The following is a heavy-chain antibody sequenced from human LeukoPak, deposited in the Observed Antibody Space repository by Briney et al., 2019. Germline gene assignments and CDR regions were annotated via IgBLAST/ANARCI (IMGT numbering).Heavy chain of an antibody. Sequence: GGSLRLSCAASGFTFTSAWMSWLRQTPEKGLEWVAHMNEDGSGRFYVDSAKGRFAISRDDTQNSVYLRMNSLRVEDTAVYYCAAWFGESVPWGQGTLVTVSS. CDR1: GFTFTSAW. CDR2: MNEDGSGR. D-gene: IGHD3-10*01. J-gene: IGHJ5*02. V-gene: IGHV3-7*01. CDR3: AAWFGESVP.